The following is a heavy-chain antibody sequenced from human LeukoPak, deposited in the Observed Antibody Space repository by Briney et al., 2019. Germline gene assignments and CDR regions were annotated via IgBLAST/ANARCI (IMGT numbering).Heavy chain of an antibody. CDR1: GYTFTGYY. CDR2: INPNSGGT. D-gene: IGHD4-17*01. V-gene: IGHV1-2*02. Sequence: GASVTVSCKASGYTFTGYYMHWVRQAPGQGLEWMGWINPNSGGTNYAQKFQGRVTMTRDTSISTAYMELSRLRSDDTAVYYCARDLTTVTTGIIDYWGQGTLVTVSS. J-gene: IGHJ4*02. CDR3: ARDLTTVTTGIIDY.